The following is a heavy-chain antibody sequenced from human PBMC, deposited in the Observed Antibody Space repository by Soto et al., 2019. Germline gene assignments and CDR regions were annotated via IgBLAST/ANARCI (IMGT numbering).Heavy chain of an antibody. CDR2: MSYDGTSE. CDR1: GGSISSSS. V-gene: IGHV3-30*04. D-gene: IGHD2-21*01. J-gene: IGHJ4*02. CDR3: SNRRGDGYFEH. Sequence: LSLTCTVSGGSISSSSYYWGGIRQAPGKGLEWVAVMSYDGTSEYYADSVKGRFIISRDNSKSTLFLQMNTLRIEDTAVYYCSNRRGDGYFEHWGQGAPVTVSS.